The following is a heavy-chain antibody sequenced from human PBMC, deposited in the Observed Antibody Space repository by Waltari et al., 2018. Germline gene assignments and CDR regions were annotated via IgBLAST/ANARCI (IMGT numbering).Heavy chain of an antibody. CDR2: INPNRGGT. D-gene: IGHD4-17*01. CDR1: GYTFTGYY. V-gene: IGHV1-2*06. Sequence: QVQLVQSGAEVKKPGASVKVSCKASGYTFTGYYMHWVRQAPGQGLEWRGRINPNRGGTNYAQKFQGRVTMTRDTSISTAYMELSRLRSDDTAVYYCARDLLSTVTTCYWGQGTLVTVSS. J-gene: IGHJ4*02. CDR3: ARDLLSTVTTCY.